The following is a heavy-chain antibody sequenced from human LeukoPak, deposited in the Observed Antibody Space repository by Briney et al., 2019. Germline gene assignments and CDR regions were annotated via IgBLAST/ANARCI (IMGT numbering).Heavy chain of an antibody. CDR1: GFTFSSYA. D-gene: IGHD3-22*01. Sequence: GRSLRLSCAASGFTFSSYAMHWVRQAPGKGLEWVAVISYDGSNKYYADSVKGRFTISRDNSKNTLYLQMNSLRAEDTAVYYCARDHYLSGLYYYDSSGSDYWGQGTLVTVSS. J-gene: IGHJ4*02. CDR3: ARDHYLSGLYYYDSSGSDY. CDR2: ISYDGSNK. V-gene: IGHV3-30-3*01.